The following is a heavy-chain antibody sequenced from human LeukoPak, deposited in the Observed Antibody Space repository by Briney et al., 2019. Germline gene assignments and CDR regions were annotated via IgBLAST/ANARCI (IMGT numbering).Heavy chain of an antibody. D-gene: IGHD5-18*01. J-gene: IGHJ2*01. Sequence: GGSLRLSCAASGFTFSSYALTWVRQAPGKGLEWVSALRGGGADTYHADSVKGRFTIFRDSSKNTLYLQMNSLRAEDTAVYYCAKEGYQYWYFDLWGRGTLVTVSS. CDR3: AKEGYQYWYFDL. CDR1: GFTFSSYA. CDR2: LRGGGADT. V-gene: IGHV3-23*01.